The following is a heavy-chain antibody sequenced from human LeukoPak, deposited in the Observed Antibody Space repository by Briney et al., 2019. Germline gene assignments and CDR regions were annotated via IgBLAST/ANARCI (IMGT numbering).Heavy chain of an antibody. Sequence: SETLSLTCTVSGDSITAYFWSWIRQPPGKGLEWIGYIYYSESPKYNTSLKSRVTISVDTSNNQLSLKLSSVTAADTAVYYCARTREYSGRYYYMDVWGRGTTVTVSS. CDR1: GDSITAYF. J-gene: IGHJ6*03. CDR3: ARTREYSGRYYYMDV. CDR2: IYYSESP. V-gene: IGHV4-59*08. D-gene: IGHD5-12*01.